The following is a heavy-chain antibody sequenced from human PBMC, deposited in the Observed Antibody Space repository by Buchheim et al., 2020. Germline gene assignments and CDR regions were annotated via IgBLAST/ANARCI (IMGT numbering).Heavy chain of an antibody. CDR3: ASSSQMDV. CDR2: ISSSGGTI. V-gene: IGHV3-48*03. D-gene: IGHD2/OR15-2a*01. CDR1: GFTLINHE. J-gene: IGHJ6*03. Sequence: EVQVVESGGGLVQPGGSLRLSCAVSGFTLINHEINWVRQAPGKGLEWVSYISSSGGTIYYADSVQGRFTISRDNAKNSLYLEMNSLRAEDTAVYYCASSSQMDVWGKGTT.